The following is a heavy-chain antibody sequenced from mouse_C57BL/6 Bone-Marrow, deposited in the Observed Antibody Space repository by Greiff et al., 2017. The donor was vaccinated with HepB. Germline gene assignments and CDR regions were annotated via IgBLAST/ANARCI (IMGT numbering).Heavy chain of an antibody. J-gene: IGHJ3*01. CDR1: GYTFTSYW. CDR2: IDPNSGGT. Sequence: QVQLKQPGAELVKPGASVKLSCKASGYTFTSYWMHWVKQRPGRGLEWIGRIDPNSGGTKYNEKFKSKATLTVDKPSSTAYMQLSSLTSEDSAVYYCARQMITTRDWFAYWGQGTLVTVSA. D-gene: IGHD2-4*01. V-gene: IGHV1-72*01. CDR3: ARQMITTRDWFAY.